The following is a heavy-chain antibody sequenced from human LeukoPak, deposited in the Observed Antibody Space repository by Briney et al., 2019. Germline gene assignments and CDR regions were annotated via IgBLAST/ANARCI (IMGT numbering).Heavy chain of an antibody. D-gene: IGHD6-13*01. Sequence: GGSLRLSCAASGFTFSSYGIRWVRQAPGKGLEWVAVVSSDGSIKYYADSVKGRFTISRDTSKNTVYLQMNSLGAEDTAFYYCARGYSSSWLGYFDYWGQGTLVTVSS. V-gene: IGHV3-30*03. J-gene: IGHJ4*02. CDR1: GFTFSSYG. CDR3: ARGYSSSWLGYFDY. CDR2: VSSDGSIK.